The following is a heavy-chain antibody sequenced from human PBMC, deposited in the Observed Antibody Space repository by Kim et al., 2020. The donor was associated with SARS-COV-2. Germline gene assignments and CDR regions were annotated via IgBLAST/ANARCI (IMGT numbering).Heavy chain of an antibody. CDR3: AAQPPEASWFDP. CDR1: GGSISSYY. J-gene: IGHJ5*02. CDR2: IYYSGST. V-gene: IGHV4-59*13. Sequence: SETLSLTCTVSGGSISSYYWSWIRQPPGKGLEWIGYIYYSGSTNYNPSLKSRVTISVDTSKNQFSLKLSSVTAADTAVYYCAAQPPEASWFDPWGQGTLVTVSS.